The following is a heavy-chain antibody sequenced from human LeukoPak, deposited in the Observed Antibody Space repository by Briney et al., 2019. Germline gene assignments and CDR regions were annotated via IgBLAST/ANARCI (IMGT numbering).Heavy chain of an antibody. V-gene: IGHV3-9*01. J-gene: IGHJ4*02. CDR1: GFTFDDYA. CDR3: AKAPVGGGQWLVDYFHY. CDR2: ISWNSGKI. D-gene: IGHD6-19*01. Sequence: GGSLRLSCATSGFTFDDYAMHWVRQAPGKGLEWVSGISWNSGKIGYADSVKGRFTISRDNAKNSLYLQMNSLRAEDTALYYRAKAPVGGGQWLVDYFHYWGQGTLVTVSS.